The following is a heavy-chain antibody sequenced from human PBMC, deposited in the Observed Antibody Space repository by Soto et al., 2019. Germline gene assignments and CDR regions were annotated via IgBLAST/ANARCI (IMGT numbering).Heavy chain of an antibody. J-gene: IGHJ4*02. V-gene: IGHV3-30*03. CDR2: ISYDGNNR. Sequence: GSLRLSCAASGFTFSNYGMHWVRQAPGKGLEWVAVISYDGNNRYYVDSVRGRFTISRDNARNSLYLHMSSLTAEDSALYYCSRSLDSWGQGTRVTVSS. CDR1: GFTFSNYG. CDR3: SRSLDS.